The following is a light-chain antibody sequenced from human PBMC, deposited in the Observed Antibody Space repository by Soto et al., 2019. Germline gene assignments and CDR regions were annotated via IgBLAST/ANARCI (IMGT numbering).Light chain of an antibody. J-gene: IGLJ3*02. CDR1: SSNIGARYD. V-gene: IGLV1-40*01. CDR3: QSYDSTLSALV. CDR2: GNT. Sequence: QSVLTQPPSVSGAPGQRVTISCTGRSSNIGARYDVQWYQQVPGTAPKLLIFGNTNRPSGVPDRFSASKSGTSASLAISGLQAEDEADYYCQSYDSTLSALVFGGGTKLTVL.